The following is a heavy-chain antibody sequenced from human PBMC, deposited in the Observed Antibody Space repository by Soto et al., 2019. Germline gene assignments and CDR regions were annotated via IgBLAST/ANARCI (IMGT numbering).Heavy chain of an antibody. CDR1: GLTCSDYY. V-gene: IGHV3-11*01. D-gene: IGHD6-6*01. Sequence: VGSLRHSCAASGLTCSDYYMSWIRQATGKGLEWVSYISSSGSTIYYADSVKGRFTISRDNAKNSLYLQMNSLRAEDTAVYYCTRGRSSSVYFDYWGQGPPVSVSS. CDR3: TRGRSSSVYFDY. CDR2: ISSSGSTI. J-gene: IGHJ4*02.